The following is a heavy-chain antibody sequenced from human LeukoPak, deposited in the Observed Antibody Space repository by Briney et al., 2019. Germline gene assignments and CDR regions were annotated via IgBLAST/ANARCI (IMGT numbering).Heavy chain of an antibody. CDR2: INPSGGST. Sequence: ASVKVSCKASGYSFTTYSIHWVRQAPGQGLEWMGIINPSGGSTIYAQKFQGRVTMTTDTSTSTVYMELSSLNSEDTAVYYCARRNYCVSTSCTYYHYYMDVWAKGPRSPSP. D-gene: IGHD2-2*01. CDR3: ARRNYCVSTSCTYYHYYMDV. CDR1: GYSFTTYS. V-gene: IGHV1-46*01. J-gene: IGHJ6*03.